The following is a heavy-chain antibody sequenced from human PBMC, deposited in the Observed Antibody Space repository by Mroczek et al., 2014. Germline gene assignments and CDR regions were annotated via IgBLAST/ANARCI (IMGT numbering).Heavy chain of an antibody. CDR3: ARGLKVNTAISPGIEPQNYYYYYGMDV. CDR1: GGSFSGYY. CDR2: INHSGST. J-gene: IGHJ6*02. D-gene: IGHD5-18*01. V-gene: IGHV4-34*01. Sequence: QVQLQQWGAGLLKPSETLSLTCAVYGGSFSGYYWSWIRQPPGKGLEWIGEINHSGSTNYNPSLKSRVTISVDTSKNQFSLKLSSVTAADTAVYYCARGLKVNTAISPGIEPQNYYYYYGMDVWGQGTTVTVSS.